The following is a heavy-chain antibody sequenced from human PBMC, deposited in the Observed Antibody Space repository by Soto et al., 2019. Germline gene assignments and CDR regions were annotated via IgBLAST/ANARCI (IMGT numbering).Heavy chain of an antibody. CDR2: INGGSSVI. D-gene: IGHD6-6*01. J-gene: IGHJ4*02. Sequence: PGGSLRLSCAASGFSFSDFYMTWIRQAPGKGLEWISYINGGSSVIKYADSVQGRFIISRDNARNSLYLQMNSLKASDTAMYFCVVQQKLPWVNYWGQGTQVTVSS. CDR1: GFSFSDFY. CDR3: VVQQKLPWVNY. V-gene: IGHV3-11*03.